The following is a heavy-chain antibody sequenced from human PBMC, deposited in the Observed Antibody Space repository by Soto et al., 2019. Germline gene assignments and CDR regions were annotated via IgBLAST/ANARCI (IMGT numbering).Heavy chain of an antibody. V-gene: IGHV1-8*01. J-gene: IGHJ6*02. CDR2: MNPNSGNT. CDR3: ARRGLSSSSTFRYFYYGMDA. CDR1: GYTFTSYD. Sequence: QVQLVQPGAEVKKPGASVKVSCKASGYTFTSYDFNWVRQATGQGLGWMGWMNPNSGNTGYAQKFQGRVTMTRNTSISSAYMELSSLRSEDTAVYYCARRGLSSSSTFRYFYYGMDAWGQGTTVTVSS. D-gene: IGHD6-6*01.